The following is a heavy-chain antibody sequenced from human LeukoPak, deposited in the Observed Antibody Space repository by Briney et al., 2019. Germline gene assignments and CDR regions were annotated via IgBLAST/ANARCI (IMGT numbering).Heavy chain of an antibody. Sequence: GGSLRLSCAASGFTLSSYAMTWVRQAPGRGLEWVSSVDGGCGGTYYADSVKGRFTISRDNSKDTLYLQMNGLRAEDTAVYFCAKQSAGSAAWYSLHYDFWGQGTLVTVSS. CDR3: AKQSAGSAAWYSLHYDF. V-gene: IGHV3-23*01. CDR1: GFTLSSYA. J-gene: IGHJ4*02. D-gene: IGHD6-13*01. CDR2: VDGGCGGT.